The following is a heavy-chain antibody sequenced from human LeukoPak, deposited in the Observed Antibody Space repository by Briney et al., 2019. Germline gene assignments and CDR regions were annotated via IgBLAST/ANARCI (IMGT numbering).Heavy chain of an antibody. CDR1: GYTFTGYY. CDR3: ARDPTDGTGDY. Sequence: GASVKVSCKASGYTFTGYYMHWVRQAPGQGLEWMGWINPNSGGTNYAQKLQGRVTVTTDTSTSTAYMELRSLRSDDTAVYYCARDPTDGTGDYWGQGTLVTVSS. CDR2: INPNSGGT. J-gene: IGHJ4*02. D-gene: IGHD3-10*01. V-gene: IGHV1-2*02.